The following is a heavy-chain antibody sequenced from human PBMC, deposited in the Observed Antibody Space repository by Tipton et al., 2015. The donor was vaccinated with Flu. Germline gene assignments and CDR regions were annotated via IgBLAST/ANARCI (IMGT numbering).Heavy chain of an antibody. CDR3: AKGERRDSSGWYWGGSTRGGPSLYYSYYGLDV. J-gene: IGHJ6*02. CDR1: GFTFSDYA. V-gene: IGHV3-23*01. Sequence: AASGFTFSDYAMSWVRQAPGKGLEWVSAISGGGGTTYYADSVKGRFTISRDNSKNTLSLQMNSLRADDTAIYYCAKGERRDSSGWYWGGSTRGGPSLYYSYYGLDVWGQGTTVPVSS. CDR2: ISGGGGTT. D-gene: IGHD6-19*01.